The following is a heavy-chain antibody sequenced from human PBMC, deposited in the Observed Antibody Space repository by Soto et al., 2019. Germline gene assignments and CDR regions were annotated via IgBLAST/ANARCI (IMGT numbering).Heavy chain of an antibody. Sequence: ASVKVSCKASGYTFTSYAMHWVRQAPGQRLEWMGWINAGNGNTKYSQKFQGRVTITRDTSASTAYMELSSLRSEDTAVYYCASGPLVNSSPGDNWFDPWGQGTLVTVSS. D-gene: IGHD6-13*01. CDR3: ASGPLVNSSPGDNWFDP. CDR1: GYTFTSYA. V-gene: IGHV1-3*01. J-gene: IGHJ5*02. CDR2: INAGNGNT.